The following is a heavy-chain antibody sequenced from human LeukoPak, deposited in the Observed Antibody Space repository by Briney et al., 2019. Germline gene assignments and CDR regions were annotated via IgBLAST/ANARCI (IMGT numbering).Heavy chain of an antibody. Sequence: PGGSLRLSCAASGFTFSSYAMSWVRQAPGKGLEWVSAISGSGGSTYYADSVKGRFTISRDNSKNTLYLQMNSLRAEDTAVYYCAKDLMGGYCSSTSCYRRGGTGSFDYWGQGTLVTVSS. CDR3: AKDLMGGYCSSTSCYRRGGTGSFDY. CDR1: GFTFSSYA. D-gene: IGHD2-2*02. CDR2: ISGSGGST. J-gene: IGHJ4*02. V-gene: IGHV3-23*01.